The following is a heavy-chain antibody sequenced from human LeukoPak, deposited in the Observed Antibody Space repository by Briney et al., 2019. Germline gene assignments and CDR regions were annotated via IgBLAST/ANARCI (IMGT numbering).Heavy chain of an antibody. D-gene: IGHD6-13*01. CDR1: GFTFSSYS. CDR2: ISSSNNYI. J-gene: IGHJ4*02. Sequence: PGGSLRLSCAASGFTFSSYSMNWVRQAPGKGLEWVSSISSSNNYIYYADSVRGRFTISRDNAKNSLYPQMNSLRAEDTAVYYCARVFSSSWTTYFDYWGQGTLVTVSS. V-gene: IGHV3-21*01. CDR3: ARVFSSSWTTYFDY.